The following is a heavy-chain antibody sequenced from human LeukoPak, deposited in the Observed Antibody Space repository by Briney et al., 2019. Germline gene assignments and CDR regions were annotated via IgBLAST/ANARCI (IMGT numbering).Heavy chain of an antibody. D-gene: IGHD6-13*01. J-gene: IGHJ3*02. Sequence: GGSLRLSCAASGFTFSSYAMSWVRQAPGKGLEWVSDMSGSGGTTYYADSVKGRFTISRDNSKNTLYLQMNSLRAEDTAVYYCARGLRSSSWFSRDWAFDIWGQGTMVTVSS. CDR3: ARGLRSSSWFSRDWAFDI. CDR2: MSGSGGTT. V-gene: IGHV3-23*01. CDR1: GFTFSSYA.